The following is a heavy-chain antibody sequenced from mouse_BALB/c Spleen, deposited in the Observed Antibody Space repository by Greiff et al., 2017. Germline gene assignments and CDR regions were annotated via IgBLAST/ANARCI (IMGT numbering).Heavy chain of an antibody. CDR3: ARGLYYADAWFAY. Sequence: QVQLQQSGAELAKPGASVKMSCKASGYTFTSYWMHWVKQRPGQGLEWIGYINPSTGYTEYNQKFKDKATLTADKSSSTAYMQLSSLTSEDSAVYYCARGLYYADAWFAYWGQGTLVTVSA. D-gene: IGHD2-1*01. J-gene: IGHJ3*01. V-gene: IGHV1-7*01. CDR1: GYTFTSYW. CDR2: INPSTGYT.